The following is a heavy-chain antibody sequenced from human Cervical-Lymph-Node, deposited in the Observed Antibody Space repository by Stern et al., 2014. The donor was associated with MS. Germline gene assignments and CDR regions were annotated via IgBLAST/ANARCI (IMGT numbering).Heavy chain of an antibody. J-gene: IGHJ6*02. CDR3: ARAMDTAMGTSYYYGMDV. CDR2: IIPIFGTA. D-gene: IGHD5-18*01. CDR1: GGTFSSYA. V-gene: IGHV1-69*01. Sequence: QVQLVQSGAEVKKPGSSVKVSCKASGGTFSSYAISWVRQAPGQGLERMGGIIPIFGTANYAQKFQGRVTITADESTSTAYMELSSLRSEDTAVYYCARAMDTAMGTSYYYGMDVWGQGTTVTVSS.